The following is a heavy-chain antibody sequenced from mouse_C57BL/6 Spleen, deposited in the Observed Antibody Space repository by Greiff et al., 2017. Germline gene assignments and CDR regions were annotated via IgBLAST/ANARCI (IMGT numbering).Heavy chain of an antibody. CDR3: ARPYYGSRGYYAMDY. Sequence: VQLQQSGPELVKPGASVKIPCKASGYTFTDYNMDWVKQSHGKSLEWIGDINPNNGGTIYNQKFKGKATLTVDKSSSTAYMELRSLTSEDTAVYYGARPYYGSRGYYAMDYWGQGTSVTVSS. V-gene: IGHV1-18*01. D-gene: IGHD1-1*01. CDR1: GYTFTDYN. CDR2: INPNNGGT. J-gene: IGHJ4*01.